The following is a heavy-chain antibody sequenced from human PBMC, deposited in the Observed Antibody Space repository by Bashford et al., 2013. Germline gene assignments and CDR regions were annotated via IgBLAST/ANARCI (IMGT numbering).Heavy chain of an antibody. Sequence: SETLSLTCVVSGVSISSYYWSWIRQPPGKGLEWIGYIFYSGNTNCNPSLKGRVTISVDTSKNQFSLKLSSVTAADTAVYYCARHVSLREFDYWGQGTLVTVSS. D-gene: IGHD5/OR15-5a*01. CDR3: ARHVSLREFDY. CDR2: IFYSGNT. V-gene: IGHV4-59*08. J-gene: IGHJ4*02. CDR1: GVSISSYY.